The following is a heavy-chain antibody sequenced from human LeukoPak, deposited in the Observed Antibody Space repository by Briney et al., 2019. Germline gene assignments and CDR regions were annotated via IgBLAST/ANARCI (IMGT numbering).Heavy chain of an antibody. CDR3: ARGTTSEICGVLLSYYYYGMDV. CDR2: IIPLSGLA. V-gene: IGHV1-69*04. D-gene: IGHD3-3*01. CDR1: GGTFSSYA. J-gene: IGHJ6*02. Sequence: SEKVSCKASGGTFSSYAISWVRHAPGEGLEWMGRIIPLSGLANYTQKFHGRVTMTTHKSTRTAYVELSSRRAEDTAVYYGARGTTSEICGVLLSYYYYGMDVWGQGTTVTVSS.